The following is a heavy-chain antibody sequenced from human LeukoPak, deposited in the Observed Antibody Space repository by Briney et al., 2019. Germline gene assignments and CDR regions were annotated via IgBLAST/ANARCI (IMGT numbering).Heavy chain of an antibody. CDR1: GFTFSSYW. CDR2: IYPGDSDT. J-gene: IGHJ5*02. V-gene: IGHV5-51*01. D-gene: IGHD3-22*01. Sequence: GGSLRLSCAASGFTFSSYWMSWVRQMPGKGLEWMGIIYPGDSDTRYSPSFQGQVTISADKSISTAYLQWSSLKASDTAMYYCARIGGYSNNWFDPWGQGTLVTVSS. CDR3: ARIGGYSNNWFDP.